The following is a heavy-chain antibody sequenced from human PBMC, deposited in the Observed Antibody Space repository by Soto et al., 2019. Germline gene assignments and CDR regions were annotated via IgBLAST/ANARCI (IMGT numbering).Heavy chain of an antibody. J-gene: IGHJ6*03. CDR2: IWYDGSNK. Sequence: GGSLRLSCAASGFSFSSYGMHWVRQAPGKGLEWVAVIWYDGSNKYYADSVKGRFTISRDNSKNTLYLQMNSLRAEDTAVYYCAKSLPGTLTYYMDVWGKGTTVTVSS. CDR1: GFSFSSYG. D-gene: IGHD7-27*01. V-gene: IGHV3-33*06. CDR3: AKSLPGTLTYYMDV.